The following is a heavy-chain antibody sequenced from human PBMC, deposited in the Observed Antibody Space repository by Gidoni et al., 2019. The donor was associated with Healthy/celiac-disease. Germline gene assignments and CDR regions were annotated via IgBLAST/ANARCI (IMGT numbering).Heavy chain of an antibody. CDR2: IKSKTDGGTT. Sequence: EVQLVESGGGLVKPGGSLRLSCAASGFTFSNAWMSWVRQAPGKGLEWVGRIKSKTDGGTTDYAAPVKGRFTISRDDSKNTLYLQMNSLKTEDTAVYYCTTDRRGLWFGELMGDYWGQGTLVTVSS. CDR3: TTDRRGLWFGELMGDY. V-gene: IGHV3-15*01. J-gene: IGHJ4*02. D-gene: IGHD3-10*01. CDR1: GFTFSNAW.